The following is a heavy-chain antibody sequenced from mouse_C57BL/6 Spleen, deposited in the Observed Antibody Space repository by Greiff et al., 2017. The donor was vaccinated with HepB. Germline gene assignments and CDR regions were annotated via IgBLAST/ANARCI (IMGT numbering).Heavy chain of an antibody. CDR1: GYTFTDYY. Sequence: QVQLQQSGAELVRPGASVKLSCKASGYTFTDYYINWVKQRPGQGLEWIARIYPGSGNTYYNEKFKGKATLTAEKSSSTAYMQLSSLTSEDSAVYFCARGPYYGSSSAWFAYWGQGTLVTVSA. D-gene: IGHD1-1*01. CDR2: IYPGSGNT. CDR3: ARGPYYGSSSAWFAY. J-gene: IGHJ3*01. V-gene: IGHV1-76*01.